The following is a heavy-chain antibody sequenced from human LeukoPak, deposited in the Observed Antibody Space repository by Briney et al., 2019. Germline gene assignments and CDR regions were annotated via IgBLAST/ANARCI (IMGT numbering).Heavy chain of an antibody. CDR1: GGSISLSYY. CDR3: ARHDGGSSTVIDY. Sequence: SETLSLTCTVSGGSISLSYYWGWIRQPPGKGLEWIGSIYYSGSTYYNPSLKSRVTISVDTSKNQFSLKLSSVTTADTAVYYCARHDGGSSTVIDYWGQGTLVTVSS. J-gene: IGHJ4*02. CDR2: IYYSGST. V-gene: IGHV4-39*01. D-gene: IGHD3-16*01.